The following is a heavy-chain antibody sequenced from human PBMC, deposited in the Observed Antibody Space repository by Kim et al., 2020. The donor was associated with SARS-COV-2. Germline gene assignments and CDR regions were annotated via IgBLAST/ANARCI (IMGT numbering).Heavy chain of an antibody. CDR3: ARGRFTRGILTGSNWFDP. V-gene: IGHV4-39*07. D-gene: IGHD3-9*01. J-gene: IGHJ5*02. CDR2: IYYSGST. CDR1: GGSISSSSYY. Sequence: SETLSLTCTVSGGSISSSSYYWGWIRQPPGKGLEWIGSIYYSGSTYYNPSLKSRVTISVDTSKNQFSLKLSSVTAADTAVYYCARGRFTRGILTGSNWFDPWGQGTLVTVSS.